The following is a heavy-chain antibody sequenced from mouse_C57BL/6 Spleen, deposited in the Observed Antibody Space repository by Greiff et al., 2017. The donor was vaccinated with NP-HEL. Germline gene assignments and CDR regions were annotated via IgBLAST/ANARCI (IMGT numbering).Heavy chain of an antibody. V-gene: IGHV1-4*01. Sequence: QVQLQQSGAELARPGASVKMSCKASGYTFTSYTMHWVKQRPGQGLEWIGYINPSSGYTKYNQKFKDKATLTADKSSSTAYMQLSSLTYEDSAVYYCAKGKPPFTTVGAYWGQGTLVTVSA. CDR1: GYTFTSYT. J-gene: IGHJ3*01. CDR2: INPSSGYT. D-gene: IGHD1-1*01. CDR3: AKGKPPFTTVGAY.